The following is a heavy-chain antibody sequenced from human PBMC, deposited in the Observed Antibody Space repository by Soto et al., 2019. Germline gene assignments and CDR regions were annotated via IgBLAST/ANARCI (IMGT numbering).Heavy chain of an antibody. CDR3: ARGGYSYGLGIDY. J-gene: IGHJ4*02. Sequence: SETLSLTCAVYGGSFSGYYWSWIRQPPGKGLEWIGEINHSGSTNYNPSLKSRVTISVDTSKNQFSLKLSSVTAADTAVYYCARGGYSYGLGIDYWGKGTLVTVSS. D-gene: IGHD5-18*01. V-gene: IGHV4-34*01. CDR1: GGSFSGYY. CDR2: INHSGST.